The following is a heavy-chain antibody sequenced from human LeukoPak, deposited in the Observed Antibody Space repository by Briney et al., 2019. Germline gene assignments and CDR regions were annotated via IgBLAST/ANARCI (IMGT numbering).Heavy chain of an antibody. Sequence: GGSLRLSCAASGFTFSRYGMHWVRQAPGKGLVWVSRIDSDGTNRDYADSVKGRFTISRDNAKNTVYLQMNSLSDEDTAVYYCEGRATGLTEYWGQGSLVTVSS. CDR1: GFTFSRYG. J-gene: IGHJ4*02. CDR3: EGRATGLTEY. V-gene: IGHV3-74*01. CDR2: IDSDGTNR. D-gene: IGHD3-9*01.